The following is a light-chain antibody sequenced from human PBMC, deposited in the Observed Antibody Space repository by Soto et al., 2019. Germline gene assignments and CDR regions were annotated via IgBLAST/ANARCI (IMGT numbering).Light chain of an antibody. Sequence: EIVLTQSPGTLSLSPGERATLSCRASQSVSSSYLAWYQQKPGQAPRLLICGASSRATGIPDRFSGSGSGTDFTLTISRLEPEDFAVYYCQQYGSSPWTFGQGTRWIS. J-gene: IGKJ1*01. CDR3: QQYGSSPWT. CDR2: GAS. V-gene: IGKV3-20*01. CDR1: QSVSSSY.